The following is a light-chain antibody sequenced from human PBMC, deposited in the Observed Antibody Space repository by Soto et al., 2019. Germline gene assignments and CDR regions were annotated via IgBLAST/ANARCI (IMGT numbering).Light chain of an antibody. CDR1: EDISNY. CDR2: VAS. J-gene: IGKJ2*01. V-gene: IGKV1-33*01. CDR3: QQYENLRLHT. Sequence: DIQMTKSPSSLSASVGERVTITCRANEDISNYLNWYQQKPGRAPKLLIYVASTLETGVPSRFSGSGSGTHFTFTISSLQPADVGTYCCQQYENLRLHTFGPGPKL.